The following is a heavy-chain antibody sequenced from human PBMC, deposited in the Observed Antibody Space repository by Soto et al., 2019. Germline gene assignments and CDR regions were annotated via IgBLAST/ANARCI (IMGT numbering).Heavy chain of an antibody. V-gene: IGHV4-39*01. Sequence: QLQLQESGPGPVKPSATLSLTCTVSGASISSADYSWGWIRQPPGKGLEYIGSIYYTGNTYYNSSFMSRVTISLDTSKNQSALQLNSVTAADTAVYYCARHRPHGEGIKKGFDYWGQGTLVTVSS. CDR3: ARHRPHGEGIKKGFDY. D-gene: IGHD3-10*01. CDR1: GASISSADYS. J-gene: IGHJ4*02. CDR2: IYYTGNT.